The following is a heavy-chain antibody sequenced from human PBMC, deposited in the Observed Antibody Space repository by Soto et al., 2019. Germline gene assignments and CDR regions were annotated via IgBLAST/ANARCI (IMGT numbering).Heavy chain of an antibody. CDR1: GYSFTSYW. CDR3: ARTGAADAFQI. V-gene: IGHV5-51*01. Sequence: GESLKISCKGSGYSFTSYWIGWVRQMPGKGLECMGIIYPRDSDTRYNPSFQGQVTISVDKSISTAYLQWSSLKTSGTAMYYCARTGAADAFQIWGQGTMVTVSS. D-gene: IGHD6-25*01. CDR2: IYPRDSDT. J-gene: IGHJ3*02.